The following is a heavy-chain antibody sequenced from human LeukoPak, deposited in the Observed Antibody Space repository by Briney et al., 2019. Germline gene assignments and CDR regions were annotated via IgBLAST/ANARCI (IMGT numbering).Heavy chain of an antibody. CDR2: IYHSGST. D-gene: IGHD6-13*01. CDR1: GGSISSGGYY. J-gene: IGHJ4*02. V-gene: IGHV4-30-2*01. Sequence: SQTLSLTCTVSGGSISSGGYYWSWIRQPPGKGLEWIGYIYHSGSTYYNPSLKSRVTISVDRSKNQFSLKLSSVTPADTAVYYCARTPGGSWEREHLDYWGQGILVTVSS. CDR3: ARTPGGSWEREHLDY.